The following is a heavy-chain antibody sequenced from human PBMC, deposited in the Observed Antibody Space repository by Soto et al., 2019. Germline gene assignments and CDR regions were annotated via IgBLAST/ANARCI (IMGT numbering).Heavy chain of an antibody. CDR3: ARGGGLLWFGELLKASWFDP. D-gene: IGHD3-10*01. V-gene: IGHV4-59*01. J-gene: IGHJ5*02. CDR1: GGSSGGYD. CDR2: IYYSGST. Sequence: SETLCVTCSVAGGSSGGYDWSWIRQKPGKGLEWIGYIYYSGSTNYNPSLKSRVTISVDTSKNQFSLKLSSVTAADTAVYYCARGGGLLWFGELLKASWFDPWGQGTLVTAPQ.